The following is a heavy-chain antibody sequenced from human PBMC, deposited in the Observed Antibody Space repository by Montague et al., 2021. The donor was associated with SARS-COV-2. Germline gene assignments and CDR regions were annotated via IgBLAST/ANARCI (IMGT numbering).Heavy chain of an antibody. CDR2: TYYRSKWYY. V-gene: IGHV6-1*01. CDR1: GDSVSSNSAA. D-gene: IGHD6-19*01. CDR3: ALAVAGRGGYDY. J-gene: IGHJ4*02. Sequence: CAISGDSVSSNSAAWNWIRQSPSRGLEWLRRTYYRSKWYYEYAVSLKSRITISPDTSKNQFSLQVKSMTPEDTAVYYCALAVAGRGGYDYWGQGTLVTVSS.